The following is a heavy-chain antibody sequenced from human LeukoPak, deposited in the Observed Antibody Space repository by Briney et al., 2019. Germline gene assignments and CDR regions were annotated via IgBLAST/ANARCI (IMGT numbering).Heavy chain of an antibody. CDR1: GGSISSYF. D-gene: IGHD6-19*01. CDR3: AGGYSSGWYMS. Sequence: SETLSLTCTVSGGSISSYFWSWIRQPPGKGLEWIGYIYYSGSTNCNPSLKSRVTISVDTSKNQFSLKLSSVTAADTAVYYCAGGYSSGWYMSWGQGTLVTVSS. V-gene: IGHV4-59*01. J-gene: IGHJ5*02. CDR2: IYYSGST.